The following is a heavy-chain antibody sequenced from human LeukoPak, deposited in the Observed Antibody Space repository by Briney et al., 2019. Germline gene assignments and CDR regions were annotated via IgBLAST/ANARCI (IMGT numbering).Heavy chain of an antibody. J-gene: IGHJ4*02. D-gene: IGHD6-13*01. CDR1: GYTFTGYY. CDR2: NNPNSGGT. V-gene: IGHV1-2*02. CDR3: ARGGSSWEYYFDY. Sequence: ASVKVSCKASGYTFTGYYTHWVRQAPGQGLEWMGWNNPNSGGTNYAQKFQGRVTMTRDTSISTAYMELSRLRSDDTAVYYCARGGSSWEYYFDYWGQGTLVTVSS.